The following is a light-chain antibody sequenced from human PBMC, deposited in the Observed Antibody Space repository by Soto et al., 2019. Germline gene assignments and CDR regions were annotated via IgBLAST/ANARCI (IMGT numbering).Light chain of an antibody. CDR3: QQRSNSPLT. CDR2: DAS. J-gene: IGKJ4*01. Sequence: EIVLTQSPGTLSLFPGERPTLSCRASQSVSSYLGWYQQKHGQAPRLLIYDASNRDTGIPARFSGSGSGTDFTLTISSLEPADFEVYYCQQRSNSPLTFGGGTKVDIK. CDR1: QSVSSY. V-gene: IGKV3-11*01.